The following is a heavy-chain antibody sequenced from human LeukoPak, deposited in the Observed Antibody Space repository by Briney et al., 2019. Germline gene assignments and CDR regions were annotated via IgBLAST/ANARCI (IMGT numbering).Heavy chain of an antibody. V-gene: IGHV3-23*01. D-gene: IGHD1-26*01. J-gene: IGHJ4*01. CDR3: AKGERWELLPSPLDY. CDR1: GFTFSSYA. Sequence: GGSLRLSCAASGFTFSSYAMSWVRQAPGKGLEWVSAISGSGGSTYYADSVRGRFTISRDNSKNTLYLQMNSLRAEDTAVYYCAKGERWELLPSPLDYWGHGTLVTASS. CDR2: ISGSGGST.